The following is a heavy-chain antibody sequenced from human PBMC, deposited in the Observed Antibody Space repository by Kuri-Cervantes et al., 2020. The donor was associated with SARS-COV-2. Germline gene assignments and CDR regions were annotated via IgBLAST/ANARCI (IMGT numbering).Heavy chain of an antibody. J-gene: IGHJ3*02. Sequence: GGSLRLSCAASGFTFSSYEMNWVRQAPGKGLEWVSYISSSGSTIYYADSVKGRFTISRDNAKNSLYLQMNNLRAEDTAVYYCARARFDAFDIWGQGTMVTVSS. CDR3: ARARFDAFDI. V-gene: IGHV3-48*03. CDR1: GFTFSSYE. D-gene: IGHD4-17*01. CDR2: ISSSGSTI.